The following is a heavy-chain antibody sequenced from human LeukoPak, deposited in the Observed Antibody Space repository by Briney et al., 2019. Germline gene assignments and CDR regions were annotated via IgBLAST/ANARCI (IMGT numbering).Heavy chain of an antibody. CDR3: ARAGQQQLVLYYYYYYGMDV. Sequence: RASVKVSCKASGYTFTSYDINWVRQATGQGLEWMGWMNPNSGNTGYAQKFQGRVTMTRNTSISTAYMELSSLRSEDTAVYYCARAGQQQLVLYYYYYYGMDVWGQGTTVTVS. D-gene: IGHD6-13*01. CDR1: GYTFTSYD. V-gene: IGHV1-8*01. J-gene: IGHJ6*02. CDR2: MNPNSGNT.